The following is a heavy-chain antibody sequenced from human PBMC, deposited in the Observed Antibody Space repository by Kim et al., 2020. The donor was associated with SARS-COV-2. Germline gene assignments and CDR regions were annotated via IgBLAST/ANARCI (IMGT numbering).Heavy chain of an antibody. V-gene: IGHV3-30*18. CDR3: AKDVDIVATNDLDY. CDR1: GFTFSSYV. J-gene: IGHJ4*02. CDR2: ISYDGSNK. D-gene: IGHD5-12*01. Sequence: GGSLRLSCAASGFTFSSYVMHWVRQAPGKGLEWVAVISYDGSNKYYADSVKGRFTISRDNSKNTLYLQMNSLRAEDTAVYYCAKDVDIVATNDLDYWGQGTLVTVSS.